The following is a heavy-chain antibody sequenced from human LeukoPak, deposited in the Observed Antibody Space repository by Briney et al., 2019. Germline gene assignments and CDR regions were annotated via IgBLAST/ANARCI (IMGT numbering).Heavy chain of an antibody. Sequence: PSETLSLTCTVFGGSINSDSYYWSWIRQAAGKGLEWIGRIYTSGSTNYNPSLKSRVTISVDTSKNQFSLRLSSVTAADTAFYYCAREDYASGPSGIWFDPWGQGTLVTVSS. V-gene: IGHV4-61*02. D-gene: IGHD3-10*01. CDR2: IYTSGST. J-gene: IGHJ5*02. CDR3: AREDYASGPSGIWFDP. CDR1: GGSINSDSYY.